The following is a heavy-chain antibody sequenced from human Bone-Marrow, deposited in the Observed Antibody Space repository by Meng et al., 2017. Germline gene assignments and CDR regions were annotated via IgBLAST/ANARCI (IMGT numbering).Heavy chain of an antibody. CDR3: ARDIRQGGNIWFDP. V-gene: IGHV4-31*01. Sequence: RQKSTPGLVKPSQTLSLTCTVSGGSISSGGYYWSWIRQHPGKGLEWIGYIYYSGTTYYNPSLSSLVTISVDTSKNQFSLNLSSVTAADTAVYYCARDIRQGGNIWFDPWGQGTLVTVSS. CDR1: GGSISSGGYY. J-gene: IGHJ5*02. CDR2: IYYSGTT. D-gene: IGHD3-16*01.